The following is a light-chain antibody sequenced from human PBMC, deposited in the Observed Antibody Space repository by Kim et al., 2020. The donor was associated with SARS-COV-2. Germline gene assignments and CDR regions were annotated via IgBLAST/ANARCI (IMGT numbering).Light chain of an antibody. V-gene: IGKV3-20*01. CDR3: HQYDGIPET. J-gene: IGKJ1*01. CDR1: QSVSNNK. CDR2: GAS. Sequence: SPGGRAPLSCRASQSVSNNKLAWYQQKPGQAPRLLIYGASRRAIGIPDRFSGSGSGTDFTLTISRLEPEDFAVYYCHQYDGIPETFGQGTKVDIK.